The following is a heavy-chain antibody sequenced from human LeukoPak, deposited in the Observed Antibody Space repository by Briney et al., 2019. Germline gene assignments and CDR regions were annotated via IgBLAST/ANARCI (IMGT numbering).Heavy chain of an antibody. V-gene: IGHV4-34*01. Sequence: SETLSLTCAVYGGSFSGYYWSWIRQPPGKGLEWIGEINHSGSTNYNPSLKSRVTISVDTSKNQFSLKLSSVTAADTAVYYCARHQASWYSGSYPNWFDPWGQGTLVTVSS. D-gene: IGHD1-26*01. CDR1: GGSFSGYY. CDR2: INHSGST. CDR3: ARHQASWYSGSYPNWFDP. J-gene: IGHJ5*02.